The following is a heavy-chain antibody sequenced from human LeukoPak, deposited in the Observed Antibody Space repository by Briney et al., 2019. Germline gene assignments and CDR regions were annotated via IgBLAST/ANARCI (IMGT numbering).Heavy chain of an antibody. D-gene: IGHD5-18*01. CDR2: ISAYNGNT. Sequence: ASVKVSCKASGYTFTSYGISWVRPAPGQGLEWMGWISAYNGNTNYAQKLQGRVTMTTDTSTSTAYMELRSLRSDDTAVYYCARDRGYSYGSSRYYGMDVWGQGTTVTVSS. CDR1: GYTFTSYG. CDR3: ARDRGYSYGSSRYYGMDV. V-gene: IGHV1-18*01. J-gene: IGHJ6*02.